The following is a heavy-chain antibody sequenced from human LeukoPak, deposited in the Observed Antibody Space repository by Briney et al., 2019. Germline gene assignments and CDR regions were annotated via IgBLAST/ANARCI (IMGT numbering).Heavy chain of an antibody. D-gene: IGHD1-1*01. V-gene: IGHV3-30*18. J-gene: IGHJ4*02. CDR2: IAYDGRNK. CDR3: AKDETRTTREPGGPFDY. CDR1: GFIFSNFG. Sequence: GGSLRLSCAASGFIFSNFGMHWVRQAPGKGLEWVAVIAYDGRNKYYGDAVKGRFTISRDNSKNTVHLQMSSLRAEDTAMYFCAKDETRTTREPGGPFDYWGQGILVTVSS.